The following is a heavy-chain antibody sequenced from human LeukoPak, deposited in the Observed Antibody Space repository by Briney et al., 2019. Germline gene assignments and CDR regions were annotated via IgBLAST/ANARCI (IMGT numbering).Heavy chain of an antibody. CDR3: TWQLVSWFDP. V-gene: IGHV7-4-1*02. CDR2: INTNTGNP. J-gene: IGHJ5*02. CDR1: GYTFTSYA. Sequence: ASVKVSCKASGYTFTSYAMNWVRQAPGQGLEWMGWINTNTGNPTYAQGFTGRFVFSLDTSVSTAYLQISSLQAEDTAVYYCTWQLVSWFDPWGQGTLVTVSS. D-gene: IGHD6-13*01.